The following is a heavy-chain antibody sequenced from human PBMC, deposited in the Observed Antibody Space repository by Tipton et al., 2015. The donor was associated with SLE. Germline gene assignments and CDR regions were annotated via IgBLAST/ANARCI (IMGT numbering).Heavy chain of an antibody. CDR2: ISGSGGST. J-gene: IGHJ4*02. V-gene: IGHV3-23*01. D-gene: IGHD6-13*01. CDR1: GFTFSSYA. CDR3: AKDLAAGRGSVVY. Sequence: GSLRLSCAASGFTFSSYAMSWVRQAPGKGMEWVSAISGSGGSTYYAHSVKGRFTISRDNSKNTLYLQMNSLRAEDTAVYYCAKDLAAGRGSVVYWGQGTLVTVSS.